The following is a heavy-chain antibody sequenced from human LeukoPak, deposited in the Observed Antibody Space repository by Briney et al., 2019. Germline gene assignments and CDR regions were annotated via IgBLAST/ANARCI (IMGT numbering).Heavy chain of an antibody. CDR1: GGSISSGGYY. CDR2: TYYSGST. V-gene: IGHV4-31*03. CDR3: ARTVLLWFGELLGGWFDP. Sequence: SETLSLTCTVSGGSISSGGYYWSWIRQHPGKGLEWIGYTYYSGSTYYNPSLKSRVTISVDTSKNQFSLKLSSVTAADTAVYYCARTVLLWFGELLGGWFDPWGQGTLVTVSS. J-gene: IGHJ5*02. D-gene: IGHD3-10*01.